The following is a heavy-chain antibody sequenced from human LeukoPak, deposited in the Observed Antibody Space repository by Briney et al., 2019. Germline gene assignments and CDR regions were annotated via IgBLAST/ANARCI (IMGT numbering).Heavy chain of an antibody. V-gene: IGHV1-8*03. J-gene: IGHJ4*02. D-gene: IGHD5/OR15-5a*01. CDR1: GYTFTSHA. CDR2: IKPDSGST. Sequence: GASVKVSCKASGYTFTSHAISWVRQATGLGLEWMGWIKPDSGSTGHAQKFQARVVFTSDNSIGTPYMELSRLRCEDTAVYYCERELSTRVTDYWGQGTLVTVSS. CDR3: ERELSTRVTDY.